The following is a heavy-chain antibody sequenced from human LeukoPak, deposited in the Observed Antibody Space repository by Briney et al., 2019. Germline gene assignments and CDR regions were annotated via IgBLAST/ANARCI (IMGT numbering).Heavy chain of an antibody. V-gene: IGHV3-30-3*01. CDR3: ARDGFPGGTVAGTYLNY. CDR2: ISYDGNNK. D-gene: IGHD6-19*01. CDR1: EFTFSGHA. Sequence: PGGSLRLSCAASEFTFSGHAMHWVRQAPGRGREWVAVISYDGNNKFYADSVKGRFTISRDNSRNTLSLQMNSLRAEDTAVYYCARDGFPGGTVAGTYLNYWGQGTLVTVSS. J-gene: IGHJ4*02.